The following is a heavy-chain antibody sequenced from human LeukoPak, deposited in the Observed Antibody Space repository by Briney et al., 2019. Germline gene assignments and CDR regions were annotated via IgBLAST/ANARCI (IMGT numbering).Heavy chain of an antibody. CDR3: VRQMDV. Sequence: PGGSLRLSCAAPGFTFSNNLMHWVRQAPGEGLGGVSRINRDGSSTNYADSVKGRFTISKDNAKNTLYLQMNSLRAEDTAVYYCVRQMDVWGQGTTVTVSS. CDR1: GFTFSNNL. CDR2: INRDGSST. V-gene: IGHV3-74*01. J-gene: IGHJ6*02.